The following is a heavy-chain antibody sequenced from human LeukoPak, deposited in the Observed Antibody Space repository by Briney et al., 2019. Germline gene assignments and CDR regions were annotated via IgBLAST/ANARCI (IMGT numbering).Heavy chain of an antibody. J-gene: IGHJ6*02. CDR2: ISYDGSNN. CDR1: GFSFNIFG. CDR3: AKERFGAVVTIHHYYYGMDV. V-gene: IGHV3-30*18. D-gene: IGHD5-12*01. Sequence: GRSLRLSCAASGFSFNIFGMHWVRQAPGKGLEWVAVISYDGSNNYYADSVKGRFTISRDNSKNTLYLQMNSLRADDTAVYYCAKERFGAVVTIHHYYYGMDVWGQGTTVTVSS.